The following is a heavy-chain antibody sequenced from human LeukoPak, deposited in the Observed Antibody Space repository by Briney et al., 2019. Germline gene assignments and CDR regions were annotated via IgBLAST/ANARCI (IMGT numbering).Heavy chain of an antibody. Sequence: GGSLRLSCAASGFTFSSYEMNWVRQAPGKGLEWVSYISSSGNTIYYADSVKGRLTISRDNAKNSLYLQMNSLRVEDTAVYYCAGEGGGSNYAGGQGTLVTVSS. CDR2: ISSSGNTI. CDR3: AGEGGGSNYA. V-gene: IGHV3-48*03. D-gene: IGHD1-26*01. J-gene: IGHJ4*02. CDR1: GFTFSSYE.